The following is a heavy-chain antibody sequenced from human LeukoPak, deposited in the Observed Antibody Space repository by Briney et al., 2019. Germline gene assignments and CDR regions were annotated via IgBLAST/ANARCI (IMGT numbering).Heavy chain of an antibody. Sequence: SETLSLTCTVSGGSISSHYWSWIRQPPGKGLEWIGYIYYSVSTNYNPSLKSRVTISVDTSKNQFSLKLSSVTAADTAVYYCARGLRYFDWLLRFDGYYYYYMDVWGKGTTVTVSS. J-gene: IGHJ6*03. D-gene: IGHD3-9*01. CDR1: GGSISSHY. CDR2: IYYSVST. CDR3: ARGLRYFDWLLRFDGYYYYYMDV. V-gene: IGHV4-59*11.